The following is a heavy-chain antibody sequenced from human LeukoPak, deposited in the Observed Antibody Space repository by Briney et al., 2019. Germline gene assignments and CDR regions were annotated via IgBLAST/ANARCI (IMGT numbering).Heavy chain of an antibody. D-gene: IGHD1-26*01. V-gene: IGHV1-69*01. Sequence: GSSVKVSCKASGGTFSSYAISWVRQAPGQGLEWMGGIIPIFGTANYAQKFQGRVTITADESTSTAYMELSSLRSEDTAVYYCARVRMSGSYHWFDPWGQGTLVTVSS. CDR2: IIPIFGTA. J-gene: IGHJ5*02. CDR1: GGTFSSYA. CDR3: ARVRMSGSYHWFDP.